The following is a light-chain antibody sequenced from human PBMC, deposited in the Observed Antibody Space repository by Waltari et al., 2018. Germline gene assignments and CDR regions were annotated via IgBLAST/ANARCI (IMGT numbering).Light chain of an antibody. J-gene: IGLJ2*01. V-gene: IGLV1-47*01. CDR3: AAWDDSLSGQVV. CDR2: RNS. Sequence: QSVLTQPPSASGTPGQRVTISCSGSGSNIGSNYVSWYQHLPGTAPKLLIFRNSQRPSGVPDRFSGSKSGTSASLAISGLRSEDEGDYYCAAWDDSLSGQVVFGGGTKLTVL. CDR1: GSNIGSNY.